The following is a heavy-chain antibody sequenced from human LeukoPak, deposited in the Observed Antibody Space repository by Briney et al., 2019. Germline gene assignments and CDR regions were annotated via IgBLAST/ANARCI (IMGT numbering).Heavy chain of an antibody. CDR1: GFTFSSHA. D-gene: IGHD3-16*02. J-gene: IGHJ4*01. CDR2: ISYEGINK. CDR3: ARDVGVTVFDY. Sequence: GSPRLSCAASGFTFSSHAMNWVSQAPGKGLEWVAVISYEGINKYYAYSVKGRFTISRDNSKNMFYVQMNSLRAEDTAVYYCARDVGVTVFDYWGHERLGSVSS. V-gene: IGHV3-30*04.